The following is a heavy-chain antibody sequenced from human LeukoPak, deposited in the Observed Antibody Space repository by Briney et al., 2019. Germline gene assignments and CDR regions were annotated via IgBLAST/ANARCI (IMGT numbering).Heavy chain of an antibody. J-gene: IGHJ6*03. Sequence: GESLKISCKGSGYSFTSYWIGWVRQMPGKGLEWMGSIYPGDSDTRYSPSFQGQVTISADKSISTAYLQWSSLKASDTAMYYCARQPPSTYCSSTSCSYYYMDVWGKGTTVTVSS. CDR2: IYPGDSDT. D-gene: IGHD2-2*01. CDR3: ARQPPSTYCSSTSCSYYYMDV. V-gene: IGHV5-51*01. CDR1: GYSFTSYW.